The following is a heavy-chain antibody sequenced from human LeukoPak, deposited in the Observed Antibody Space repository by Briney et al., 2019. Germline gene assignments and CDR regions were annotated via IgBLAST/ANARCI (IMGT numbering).Heavy chain of an antibody. CDR2: INAGNGNT. J-gene: IGHJ4*02. Sequence: GASVKVSCKASGYTFTSYAMHWVRQAPGQRLEWMGWINAGNGNTKYSQEFQGRVTITRDTSASTAYMELSSLRSEDMAVYYCARDQLNYYGSGSYYIGPYYFDYWGQGTLVTVSS. V-gene: IGHV1-3*03. CDR3: ARDQLNYYGSGSYYIGPYYFDY. D-gene: IGHD3-10*01. CDR1: GYTFTSYA.